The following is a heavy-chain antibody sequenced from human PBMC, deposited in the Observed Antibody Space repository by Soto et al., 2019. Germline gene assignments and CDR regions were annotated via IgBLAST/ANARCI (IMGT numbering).Heavy chain of an antibody. Sequence: SQTLSLTCAISGDSVSSNTAAWNWIRSSPSRGLEWLGRTYYRSNWRHDYAVSVKSRITVNPDTSKNHFSLQLNSVTPDDTAVYYCARGVAGSGFDLWGQGTLVTVYS. CDR1: GDSVSSNTAA. V-gene: IGHV6-1*01. CDR2: TYYRSNWRH. CDR3: ARGVAGSGFDL. J-gene: IGHJ4*02. D-gene: IGHD6-19*01.